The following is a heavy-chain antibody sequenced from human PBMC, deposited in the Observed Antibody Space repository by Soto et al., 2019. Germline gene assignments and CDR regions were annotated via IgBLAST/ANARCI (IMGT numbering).Heavy chain of an antibody. J-gene: IGHJ6*02. D-gene: IGHD2-15*01. V-gene: IGHV3-7*03. Sequence: GSLRLSCTASGFTFSTYWMSWVRQAPGMGLEWVANIGEDGSEKYYVDSVKGRFTISRDNAKNSLYLQMNSLRADDTAVYYCARGSGGHNYYYGMDVWGQGTTVTVSS. CDR2: IGEDGSEK. CDR1: GFTFSTYW. CDR3: ARGSGGHNYYYGMDV.